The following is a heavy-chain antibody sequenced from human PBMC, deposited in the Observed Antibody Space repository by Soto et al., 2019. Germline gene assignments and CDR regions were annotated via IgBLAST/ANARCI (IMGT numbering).Heavy chain of an antibody. CDR1: GFTFSSYW. CDR2: IRQDGSEK. V-gene: IGHV3-7*01. D-gene: IGHD2-2*01. J-gene: IGHJ6*03. CDR3: ARGCGSPSCPDYLDV. Sequence: EVQLVESGGGLVQPGGSLRLSCAASGFTFSSYWMSWVRQAPGKGLEWVATIRQDGSEKHSVDSVKGRFTISRDNAKNSLFLQMNCLRAEDTAVYYCARGCGSPSCPDYLDVWGKGTTVTVSS.